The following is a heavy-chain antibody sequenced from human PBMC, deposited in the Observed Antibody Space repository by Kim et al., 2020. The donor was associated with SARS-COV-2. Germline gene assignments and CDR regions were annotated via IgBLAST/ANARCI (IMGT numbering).Heavy chain of an antibody. D-gene: IGHD3-3*01. Sequence: YHPSLKSRVTISSDTSKNQFSLRLSTVTAADAAVYYCARTTSVLRGWFDPWGQGTLVTVSS. CDR3: ARTTSVLRGWFDP. V-gene: IGHV4-31*02. J-gene: IGHJ5*02.